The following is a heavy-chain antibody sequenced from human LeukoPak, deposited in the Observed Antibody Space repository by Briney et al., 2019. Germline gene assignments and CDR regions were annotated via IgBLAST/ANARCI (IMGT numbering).Heavy chain of an antibody. J-gene: IGHJ4*02. Sequence: GGSLRLSCAASEFTFSSYWMYWVRQAPGKGLVWVSRINSDGSSTTYADSVRGRFTISRDNSKNTLYLQMNSVRAEDTAVYYCAKSGSGWYDFDYWGQGTLVTVSS. D-gene: IGHD6-19*01. CDR1: EFTFSSYW. V-gene: IGHV3-74*01. CDR3: AKSGSGWYDFDY. CDR2: INSDGSST.